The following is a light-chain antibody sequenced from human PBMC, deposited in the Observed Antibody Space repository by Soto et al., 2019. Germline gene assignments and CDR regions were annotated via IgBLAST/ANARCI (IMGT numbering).Light chain of an antibody. CDR1: QGIRNF. V-gene: IGKV1-27*01. J-gene: IGKJ3*01. CDR2: AAS. CDR3: QKYSSVPV. Sequence: DIQMTQSPTSLSASVGDRVTITCRASQGIRNFVAWYQQKPGKAPKLLIYAASTLQSGVPSWFSGSGSGTDFPLTINSLQPEDVATYSCQKYSSVPVFGPGTKVEIK.